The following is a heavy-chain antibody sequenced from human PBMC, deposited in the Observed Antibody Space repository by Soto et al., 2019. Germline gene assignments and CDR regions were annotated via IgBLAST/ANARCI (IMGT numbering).Heavy chain of an antibody. CDR1: GFTFSNYI. V-gene: IGHV3-30-3*01. J-gene: IGHJ4*02. CDR2: ILYDGSNK. Sequence: QVQLVESRGGVVQPGRSLRLSCAASGFTFSNYIMHWVRQAPGKGLEWVALILYDGSNKYYADYVKGRFTISRDNSKNTLYLQMDSLRAEDTAVYYCSREDYWGQGTLVTVSS. CDR3: SREDY.